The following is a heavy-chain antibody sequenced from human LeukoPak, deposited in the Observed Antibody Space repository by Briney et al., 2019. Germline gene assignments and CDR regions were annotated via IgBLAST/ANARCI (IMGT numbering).Heavy chain of an antibody. CDR1: GGSFSGYY. V-gene: IGHV4-34*01. J-gene: IGHJ4*02. D-gene: IGHD3-10*01. Sequence: SETLSLTCAVYGGSFSGYYWSWIRQPPGKGLEWIGEINHSGSTNYNPSLKSRVTISVDTSKNQFSLKLSSVTAADTAVYYCARGRGVPYYYGSGSYYNVRDGSIDYWGQGTLVTVSS. CDR2: INHSGST. CDR3: ARGRGVPYYYGSGSYYNVRDGSIDY.